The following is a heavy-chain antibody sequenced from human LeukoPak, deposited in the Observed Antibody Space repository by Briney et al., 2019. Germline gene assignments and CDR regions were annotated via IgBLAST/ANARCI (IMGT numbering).Heavy chain of an antibody. CDR3: SRHSAQCPPFGEFHPSYWFDP. CDR1: GGSISSYY. CDR2: IYTSEST. V-gene: IGHV4-4*09. J-gene: IGHJ5*02. Sequence: SETLSLTCTVSGGSISSYYWSWIRQPPGKGLEWIGYIYTSESTNYNPSLKSRVTISVDTSKNQFSLKLSSVTAADTAVYYCSRHSAQCPPFGEFHPSYWFDPWGQGTLVTVSS. D-gene: IGHD3-10*01.